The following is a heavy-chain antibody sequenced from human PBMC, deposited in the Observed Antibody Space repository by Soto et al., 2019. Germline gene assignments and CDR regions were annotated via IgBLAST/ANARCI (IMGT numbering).Heavy chain of an antibody. CDR3: ARKGKQLVRQIPYYYGMDV. D-gene: IGHD6-6*01. J-gene: IGHJ6*02. V-gene: IGHV3-33*01. CDR1: GFTFSSYG. Sequence: GGSLRLSCAASGFTFSSYGMHWVRQAPGKGLEWVAVIWYDGSNKYYADSVKGRFTISRDNSKNTLYLQMNSLRAEDTAVYYCARKGKQLVRQIPYYYGMDVWGQGTTVTVSS. CDR2: IWYDGSNK.